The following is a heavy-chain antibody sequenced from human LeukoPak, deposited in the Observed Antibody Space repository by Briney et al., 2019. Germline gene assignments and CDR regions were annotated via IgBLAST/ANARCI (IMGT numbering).Heavy chain of an antibody. CDR2: IYYRGTP. CDR3: ARLVPDSPWYYFDY. J-gene: IGHJ4*02. V-gene: IGHV4-59*08. Sequence: SETLSLTCTVSGVSSSSYYWGWIRQPPGKVLEWVGQIYYRGTPNYNPSLRSRVTISIDTSKNQFSLKLSSVTAADTAVYYCARLVPDSPWYYFDYWGQGTLVTVSS. D-gene: IGHD2-8*02. CDR1: GVSSSSYY.